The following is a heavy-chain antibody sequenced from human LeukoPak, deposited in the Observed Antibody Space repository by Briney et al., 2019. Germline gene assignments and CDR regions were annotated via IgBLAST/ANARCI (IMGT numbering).Heavy chain of an antibody. V-gene: IGHV1-46*01. J-gene: IGHJ4*02. CDR3: ARGRVFGYYYDSSLGY. Sequence: ASVKVSCKASGYTLTSYYMHWVRQAPGQGLEWMGIINPSGGSTSYAQKFQGRVTMTRDMSTSTVYMELSSLRSEDTAVYYCARGRVFGYYYDSSLGYWGQGTLVTVSS. D-gene: IGHD3-22*01. CDR2: INPSGGST. CDR1: GYTLTSYY.